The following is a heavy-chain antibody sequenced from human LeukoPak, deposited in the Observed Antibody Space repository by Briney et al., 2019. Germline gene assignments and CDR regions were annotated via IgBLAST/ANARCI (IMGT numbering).Heavy chain of an antibody. V-gene: IGHV3-30*18. CDR3: AKGGYCSGGSCRGNWFDP. CDR2: ISYDGSNK. CDR1: GFTFSGYG. D-gene: IGHD2-15*01. J-gene: IGHJ5*02. Sequence: GGSLRLSCAASGFTFSGYGMHWVRQAPGKGLEWVAVISYDGSNKYYADSVKGRFTISRDNSKNTLYLQMNSLRAEDTAVYYCAKGGYCSGGSCRGNWFDPWGQGTLVTVSS.